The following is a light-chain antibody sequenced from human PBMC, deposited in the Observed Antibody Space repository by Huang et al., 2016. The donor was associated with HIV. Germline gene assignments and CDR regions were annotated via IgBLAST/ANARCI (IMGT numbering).Light chain of an antibody. V-gene: IGKV1-27*01. Sequence: DIEMTQSPSSLSASVGARVTISCRASQAIDNYLAWYQQKPGRVPNLLIYGASTLQSGVPSRISGSGSGTNFTLTIASLQPEDVASYYCQRYDSVPRTFGPGTKVEI. CDR1: QAIDNY. J-gene: IGKJ1*01. CDR3: QRYDSVPRT. CDR2: GAS.